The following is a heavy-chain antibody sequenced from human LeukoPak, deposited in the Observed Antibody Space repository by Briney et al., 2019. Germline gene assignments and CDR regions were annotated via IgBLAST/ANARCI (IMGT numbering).Heavy chain of an antibody. CDR1: AYTFTVYY. J-gene: IGHJ4*02. D-gene: IGHD2-2*01. CDR3: ARGRVIVVGY. V-gene: IGHV1-2*02. CDR2: INPNSGGT. Sequence: GASVKVSCKAAAYTFTVYYIDLVRQAPGQGLEWMGWINPNSGGTNYAQKFQGGVTMTRDTSISTAYMELSRLRSDDTAVYYCARGRVIVVGYWGQGTLVTVSS.